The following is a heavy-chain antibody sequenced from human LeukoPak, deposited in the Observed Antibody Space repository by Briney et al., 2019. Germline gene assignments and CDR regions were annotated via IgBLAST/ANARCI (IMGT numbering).Heavy chain of an antibody. D-gene: IGHD3-22*01. J-gene: IGHJ3*02. CDR2: IYNDGRT. Sequence: GGSLRLSCAASGFTVNNKYMTWVRQAPGKGLEWVSLIYNDGRTYYADSVKGRCTISRDDLKNVLYLQMNSLKVEDTALYYCARGLFLSGYLDAFDIWGQGTVVTVSS. CDR1: GFTVNNKY. CDR3: ARGLFLSGYLDAFDI. V-gene: IGHV3-53*01.